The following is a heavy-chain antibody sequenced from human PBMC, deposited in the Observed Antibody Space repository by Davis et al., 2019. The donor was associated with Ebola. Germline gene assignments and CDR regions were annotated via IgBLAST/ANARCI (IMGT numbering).Heavy chain of an antibody. CDR3: ARLYSYGIKDPFDY. Sequence: PSETLSLTCAVSGGSISSSNWWSWVRQPPGKGLEWIGEIYHSGSTNYNPSLKSRVTISVDKSKNQFSLKLSSVTAADTAVYYCARLYSYGIKDPFDYWGQGTLVTVSS. CDR1: GGSISSSNW. CDR2: IYHSGST. J-gene: IGHJ4*02. V-gene: IGHV4-4*02. D-gene: IGHD5-18*01.